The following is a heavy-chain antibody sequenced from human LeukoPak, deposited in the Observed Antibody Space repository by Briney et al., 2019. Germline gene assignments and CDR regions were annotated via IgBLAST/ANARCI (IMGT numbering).Heavy chain of an antibody. D-gene: IGHD3-22*01. CDR1: GYTLTELS. Sequence: ASVKVSCKVSGYTLTELSMHWVRQAPGKGLEWMGGFDPEDGETIYAQKFQGRVTMTEDTSTDTAYMELSSLRSEDTAVYYSATDQVRALPQYDTLYYYGMDVWGQGTTVTVSS. CDR2: FDPEDGET. V-gene: IGHV1-24*01. J-gene: IGHJ6*02. CDR3: ATDQVRALPQYDTLYYYGMDV.